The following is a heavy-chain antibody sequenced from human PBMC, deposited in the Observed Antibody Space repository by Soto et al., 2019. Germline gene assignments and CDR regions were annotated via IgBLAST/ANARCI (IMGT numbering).Heavy chain of an antibody. J-gene: IGHJ4*02. CDR3: GSGVYDFWRCPVG. V-gene: IGHV1-8*01. D-gene: IGHD3-3*01. CDR2: MNPNSGNT. CDR1: GYTFTSYD. Sequence: QVQLVQSGAEVKKPGASVKVSCKASGYTFTSYDINWVRQANGQGLEWMGWMNPNSGNTRYAQKFQGRVSIIRSTSIDPAYMELSSPKSQDTAVYYWGSGVYDFWRCPVGWGQGPLVT.